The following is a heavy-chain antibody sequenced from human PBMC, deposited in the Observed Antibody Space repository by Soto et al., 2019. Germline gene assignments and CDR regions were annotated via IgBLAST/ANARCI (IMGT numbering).Heavy chain of an antibody. D-gene: IGHD5-18*01. J-gene: IGHJ1*01. CDR3: ARVGSRDAYNYVLDQ. V-gene: IGHV1-69*06. Sequence: QVQVVQSGADVKKPGSSVKISCKASGRIFSSFPTSWVRQVPGQGLEWMGGVISASGSVTYAPKFQGRVTMTAVNSAGIGYMELTSLTSEDTAIYYCARVGSRDAYNYVLDQWGQGTMVTVSS. CDR1: GRIFSSFP. CDR2: VISASGSV.